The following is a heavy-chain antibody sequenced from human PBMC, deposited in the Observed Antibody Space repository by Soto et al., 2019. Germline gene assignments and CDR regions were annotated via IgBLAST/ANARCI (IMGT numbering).Heavy chain of an antibody. Sequence: PSETLSLTCTVSGGSMSSYYWSWFRRPPGKGLEWVGYIYYAGTTSYNPSLKSRVTVSVDTSKNQFSLKVRSVTAADTAVYYCARETYGDYVGYFDPWGQGIQVTVS. CDR1: GGSMSSYY. J-gene: IGHJ5*02. CDR3: ARETYGDYVGYFDP. D-gene: IGHD4-17*01. V-gene: IGHV4-59*12. CDR2: IYYAGTT.